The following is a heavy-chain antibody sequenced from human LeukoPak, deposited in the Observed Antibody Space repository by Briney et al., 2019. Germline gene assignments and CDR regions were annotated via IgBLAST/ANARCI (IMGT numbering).Heavy chain of an antibody. Sequence: GGSLRLSCAASGFTFNRHWMSWVRQAPGKGLEWVATIKQDGSVKHFVDSVKGRFIISRDDVENSLSLQMDSLRVEDTAMYYCARLLGDATIYDLWGQGTRVTVSS. D-gene: IGHD3-16*01. CDR2: IKQDGSVK. V-gene: IGHV3-7*01. J-gene: IGHJ5*02. CDR1: GFTFNRHW. CDR3: ARLLGDATIYDL.